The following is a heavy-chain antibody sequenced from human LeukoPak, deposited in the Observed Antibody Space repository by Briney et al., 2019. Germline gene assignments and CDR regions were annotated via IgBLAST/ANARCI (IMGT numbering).Heavy chain of an antibody. J-gene: IGHJ6*03. CDR1: GDPISSYY. Sequence: SETLSLTCSVSGDPISSYYWSWIRQPAGKGLEWIGRIYTSGSTNYNPSLKSRVTMSVDTSKNQFSLKLSSVTAADTAVYYCARTTEGGYTYGYFYYYYMDVWGKGTTVTISS. CDR3: ARTTEGGYTYGYFYYYYMDV. V-gene: IGHV4-4*07. D-gene: IGHD5-18*01. CDR2: IYTSGST.